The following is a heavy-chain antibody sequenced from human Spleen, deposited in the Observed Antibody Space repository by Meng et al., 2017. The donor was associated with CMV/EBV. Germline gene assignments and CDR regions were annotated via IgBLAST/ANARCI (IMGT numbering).Heavy chain of an antibody. D-gene: IGHD3-22*01. CDR2: INPNSGDT. CDR3: ARDILLWDDTSGHGFDI. J-gene: IGHJ3*02. V-gene: IGHV1-2*02. CDR1: GYTLTGYY. Sequence: ASVKVSCKSSGYTLTGYYLHWVRQAPGQGLEWMGWINPNSGDTNYAQKFQDRVTVTRDTSISTVYMELTRLSSDDTAVYYCARDILLWDDTSGHGFDIWGQGTMVTVSS.